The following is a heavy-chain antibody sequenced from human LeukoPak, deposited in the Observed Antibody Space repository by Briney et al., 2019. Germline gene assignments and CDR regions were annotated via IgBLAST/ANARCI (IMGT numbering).Heavy chain of an antibody. CDR1: GFTFSSYA. J-gene: IGHJ5*02. V-gene: IGHV3-23*01. CDR3: AKAPRYSSSNWFDP. Sequence: PGGSLRLSCAASGFTFSSYAMSWVRQAPGKGLEWVSAISGSGGSTYYADSVKGRFTISRDNSKNTLYLRMNSLRAEDTAVYYCAKAPRYSSSNWFDPWGQGTLVTVSS. CDR2: ISGSGGST. D-gene: IGHD6-6*01.